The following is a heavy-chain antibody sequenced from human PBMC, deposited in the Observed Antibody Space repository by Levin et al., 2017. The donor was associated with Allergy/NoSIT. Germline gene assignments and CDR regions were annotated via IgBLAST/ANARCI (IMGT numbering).Heavy chain of an antibody. CDR3: AHSKRATWAYYFDY. D-gene: IGHD1-26*01. Sequence: GSGPTLVKPTQTLTLTCTFSGFSLSTSGMGVGWIRQPPGKALEWLALIYWDDDKRYSPSLKSRLTITKDTAKNQVVLTMTNMDPVDTATDYCAHSKRATWAYYFDYWGQGTLVTVSS. V-gene: IGHV2-5*02. J-gene: IGHJ4*02. CDR2: IYWDDDK. CDR1: GFSLSTSGMG.